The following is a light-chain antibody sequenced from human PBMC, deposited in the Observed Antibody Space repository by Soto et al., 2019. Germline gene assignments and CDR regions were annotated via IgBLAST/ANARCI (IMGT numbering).Light chain of an antibody. CDR3: LQYQSYWT. CDR2: QAS. J-gene: IGKJ1*01. Sequence: DIQMTQSPSTLSASVGDRVSITCRASQSISRQLAWYQQKPGKAPNLLIYQASNLETGVPSRVTGSGSGTEFTLTISGLQLDEFATYYCLQYQSYWTVGQGTKVEVK. V-gene: IGKV1-5*03. CDR1: QSISRQ.